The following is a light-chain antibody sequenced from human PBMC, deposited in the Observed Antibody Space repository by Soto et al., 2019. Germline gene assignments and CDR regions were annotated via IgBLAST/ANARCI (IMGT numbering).Light chain of an antibody. Sequence: QSVLTQPASVSGSPGQSITISCTGTSSDVGGYNYVSWYQQHPGKAPKLMIYEVSNRPSGVSNRFSGSKSGNTASLTISGIQAEDEADYYCSSYTSSISYVVFGGGTKLTVL. CDR1: SSDVGGYNY. J-gene: IGLJ2*01. CDR3: SSYTSSISYVV. V-gene: IGLV2-14*01. CDR2: EVS.